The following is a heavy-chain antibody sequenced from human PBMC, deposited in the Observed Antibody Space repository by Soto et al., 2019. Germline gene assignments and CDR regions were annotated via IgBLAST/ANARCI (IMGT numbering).Heavy chain of an antibody. V-gene: IGHV4-34*01. D-gene: IGHD6-13*01. Sequence: SETLSLTCAVYGGSFSGYYWSWIRQPPGKGLEWIGEINHSGSTNYNPSLKSRVTISVDTSKNQFSLKLSSVTAADTAVYYCARGRAAAGTLTFYYYYYGMDVWGQGATVTVSS. J-gene: IGHJ6*02. CDR1: GGSFSGYY. CDR3: ARGRAAAGTLTFYYYYYGMDV. CDR2: INHSGST.